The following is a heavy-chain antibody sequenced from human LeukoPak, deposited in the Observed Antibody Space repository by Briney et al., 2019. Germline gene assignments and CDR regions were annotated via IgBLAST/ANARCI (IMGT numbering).Heavy chain of an antibody. CDR1: GRSLGSGTFY. D-gene: IGHD6-19*01. V-gene: IGHV4-30-4*08. J-gene: IGHJ3*02. CDR2: IYFSGNT. Sequence: PSQTLSLSCTASGRSLGSGTFYWIWIRPPPGKDREWIGYIYFSGNTYYNPSLKSRVTISLDMSKNQFSLKLSSVTAADTAVYYCAREMAVAGSAFDIWGQGTMVAVSS. CDR3: AREMAVAGSAFDI.